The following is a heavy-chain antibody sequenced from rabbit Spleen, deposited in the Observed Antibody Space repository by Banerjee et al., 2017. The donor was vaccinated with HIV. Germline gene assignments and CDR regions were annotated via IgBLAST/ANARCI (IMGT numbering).Heavy chain of an antibody. CDR3: ARGSAAMTMVITGYYLGL. V-gene: IGHV1S40*01. Sequence: QSLEESGGDLVKPEGSLTLTCTASGFSFSSTYYMCWVRQAPGNGLECIACIYADSSGSTYYASWAKGRFTISKTSSTTVTLEMTSLTAADTATYFCARGSAAMTMVITGYYLGLWGPGTLVTVS. CDR1: GFSFSSTYY. J-gene: IGHJ4*01. CDR2: IYADSSGST. D-gene: IGHD2-1*01.